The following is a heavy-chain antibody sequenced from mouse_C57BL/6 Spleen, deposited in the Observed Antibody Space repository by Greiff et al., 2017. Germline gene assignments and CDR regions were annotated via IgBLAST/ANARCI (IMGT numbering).Heavy chain of an antibody. J-gene: IGHJ4*01. CDR3: ARWRGYYVFYAMDY. CDR1: GYTFTSYW. CDR2: IDPSDSYT. V-gene: IGHV1-50*01. Sequence: VQLQQPGAELVKPGASVKLSCKASGYTFTSYWMQWVKQRPGQGLEWIGEIDPSDSYTNYNQKFKGKATLTVDTSSSTAYMQLSSLTSEDSAVYYCARWRGYYVFYAMDYWGQGTSVTVSS. D-gene: IGHD2-3*01.